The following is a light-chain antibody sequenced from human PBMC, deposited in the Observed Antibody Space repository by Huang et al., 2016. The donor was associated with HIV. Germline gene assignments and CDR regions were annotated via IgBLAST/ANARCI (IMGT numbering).Light chain of an antibody. CDR1: QGIGND. J-gene: IGKJ2*01. Sequence: AIQMTQSPSSLSASVGDRVTITCRASQGIGNDLGWYQQRPGKAPKLLISGASTLQREVPPRFSGSGSGTDFTLTINSLQPEDVATYYCLQDYNDPHTFGQGTKVEIK. V-gene: IGKV1-6*01. CDR3: LQDYNDPHT. CDR2: GAS.